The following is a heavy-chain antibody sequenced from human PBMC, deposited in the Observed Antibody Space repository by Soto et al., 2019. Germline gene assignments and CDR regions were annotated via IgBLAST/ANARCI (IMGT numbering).Heavy chain of an antibody. D-gene: IGHD1-26*01. J-gene: IGHJ5*02. CDR3: ARDKTQGAGWFDP. CDR1: GFTVSNNY. CDR2: IYSGGYT. V-gene: IGHV3-53*01. Sequence: GGSLRLSCAVSGFTVSNNYMSWVRQAPGKGLEGVSVIYSGGYTAYGDSVKGRFTISRDNVKNTVYLEMNNLRVDDTAVYYCARDKTQGAGWFDPWGRGTLVTVSS.